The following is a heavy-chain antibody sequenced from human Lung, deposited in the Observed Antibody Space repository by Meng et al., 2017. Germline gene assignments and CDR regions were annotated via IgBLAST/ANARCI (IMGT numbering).Heavy chain of an antibody. CDR3: ASFVVVPDVISGEYSYGPDV. J-gene: IGHJ6*02. CDR2: ISSSSSYI. Sequence: GESLKISCAASGFTFRSYSMNWVRQAPGKGLEWVSSISSSSSYIHYSDSVRGRFTISRDNAKNSLYLQMNSLRAEDTAVYYCASFVVVPDVISGEYSYGPDVWGQGTTVTVSS. D-gene: IGHD2-2*02. V-gene: IGHV3-21*04. CDR1: GFTFRSYS.